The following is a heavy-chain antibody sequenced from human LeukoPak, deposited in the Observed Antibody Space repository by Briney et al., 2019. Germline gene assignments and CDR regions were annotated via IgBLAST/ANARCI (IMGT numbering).Heavy chain of an antibody. CDR3: ANALAESSFDY. Sequence: GGSLILFCAAPGWSFSSYAMSWVRQASGKGLDWVSAISGSGGSTYYADSVKGRFTISRDNSKNTLYLQMNSLRAEDTAVYYCANALAESSFDYWGQGTLVTVSS. CDR1: GWSFSSYA. J-gene: IGHJ4*02. D-gene: IGHD1-14*01. V-gene: IGHV3-23*01. CDR2: ISGSGGST.